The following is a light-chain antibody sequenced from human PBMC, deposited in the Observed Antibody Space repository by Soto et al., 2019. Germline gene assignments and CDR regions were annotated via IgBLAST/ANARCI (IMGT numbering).Light chain of an antibody. V-gene: IGLV2-14*03. CDR2: DVG. CDR1: NRDTGNYTS. J-gene: IGLJ1*01. CDR3: NSYREDHPRFYV. Sequence: SVLDEPAFVSGTPAPSSPVACTENNRDTGNYTSVSSHKQHPGKAPKLKTNDVGSRPSGVSSRFSGSKSGNTASLAISGLQAEDEADYYCNSYREDHPRFYVFGTGNKVTVL.